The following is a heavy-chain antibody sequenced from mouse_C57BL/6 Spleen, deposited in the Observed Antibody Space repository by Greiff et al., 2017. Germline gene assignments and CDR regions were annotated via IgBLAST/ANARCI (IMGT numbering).Heavy chain of an antibody. J-gene: IGHJ2*01. V-gene: IGHV1-64*01. CDR2: IHPNSGST. CDR1: GYTFTSYW. D-gene: IGHD1-1*01. Sequence: VQLQQPGAELVKPGASVKLSCKASGYTFTSYWMHWVKQRPGQGLEWIGMIHPNSGSTNYNEKFKSKATLTVDKSSSTAYMQLSSLTSEDSAVYYCVYYGSSPYYFDYWGQGTTLTVSS. CDR3: VYYGSSPYYFDY.